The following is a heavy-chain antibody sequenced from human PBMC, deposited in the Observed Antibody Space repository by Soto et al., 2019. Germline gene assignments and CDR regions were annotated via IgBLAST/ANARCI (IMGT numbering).Heavy chain of an antibody. D-gene: IGHD3-10*01. CDR3: ARGNSGSPPYGMDI. CDR2: INYNGST. V-gene: IGHV4-31*03. Sequence: QVQLQESGPGLVKPSQTLSIICSVSGGSISSAYYYWAWIRQHPGMGLEWIASINYNGSTYYNPSLKSRVTMSVDTSKNQFSLNLNSVAAADTDEYYFARGNSGSPPYGMDIWVQGTTVTV. CDR1: GGSISSAYYY. J-gene: IGHJ6*02.